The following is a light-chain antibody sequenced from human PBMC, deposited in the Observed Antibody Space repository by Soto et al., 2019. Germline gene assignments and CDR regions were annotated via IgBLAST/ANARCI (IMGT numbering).Light chain of an antibody. Sequence: QSVLTQTASVSGSPGQSITISCTGTSSDVGGYNFVSWYQQHPGKAPKLMIYEVSKRPSGVPDRFSGSKSGNTASLTVSGLQAEDEADYYCSSYAGSNNYVFGTGTKVTVL. CDR3: SSYAGSNNYV. V-gene: IGLV2-8*01. CDR1: SSDVGGYNF. J-gene: IGLJ1*01. CDR2: EVS.